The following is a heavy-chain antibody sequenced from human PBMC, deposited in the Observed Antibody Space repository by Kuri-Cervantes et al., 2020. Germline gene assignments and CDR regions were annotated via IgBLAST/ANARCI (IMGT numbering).Heavy chain of an antibody. Sequence: ASVKVSCKASGYTFTTYAMHWVRQAPGQGLEWMGWISAYNGNTDYAQKLQGRVTMTTDASTRTAYMELRSLRSDDTAVYYCASGPGFGGVIMPTHYMDVWGKGTTVTVSS. CDR3: ASGPGFGGVIMPTHYMDV. J-gene: IGHJ6*03. D-gene: IGHD3-3*01. V-gene: IGHV1-18*01. CDR2: ISAYNGNT. CDR1: GYTFTTYA.